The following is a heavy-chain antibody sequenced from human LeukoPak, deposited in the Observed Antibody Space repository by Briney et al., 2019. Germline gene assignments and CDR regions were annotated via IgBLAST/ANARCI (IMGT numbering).Heavy chain of an antibody. J-gene: IGHJ4*02. D-gene: IGHD1-26*01. V-gene: IGHV4-59*12. CDR2: IYYSGST. Sequence: SETLSLTCTVSGGSISSYYWSWIRPPPGKGLEWIGYIYYSGSTNYNPSLKSRVTISVDTSKNQFSLKVSSVTAADTAVYYCARTRVPGSYSPKGPFDYWGQGTLVTVSS. CDR3: ARTRVPGSYSPKGPFDY. CDR1: GGSISSYY.